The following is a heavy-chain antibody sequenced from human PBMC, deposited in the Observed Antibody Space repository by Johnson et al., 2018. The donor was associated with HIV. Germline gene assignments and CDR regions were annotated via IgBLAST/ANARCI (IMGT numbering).Heavy chain of an antibody. CDR1: VFSFSRYG. CDR2: IWYDGSNK. D-gene: IGHD6-6*01. J-gene: IGHJ3*02. Sequence: GGVVQPGRSLRISCAASVFSFSRYGMHWVRQAPGKGLEWVAVIWYDGSNKYYADSVKGRFTISRDNSKNTLYLQMNSLRAEDTAVYYCAKARLIAADDAFDIWGQGTMVTVSS. CDR3: AKARLIAADDAFDI. V-gene: IGHV3-33*06.